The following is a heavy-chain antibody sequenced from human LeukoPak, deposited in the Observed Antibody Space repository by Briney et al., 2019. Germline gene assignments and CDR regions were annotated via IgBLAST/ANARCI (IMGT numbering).Heavy chain of an antibody. V-gene: IGHV3-7*01. D-gene: IGHD4-17*01. J-gene: IGHJ4*02. Sequence: PGGSLRLSCAASGFTFSSYWMSWVRQAPGKGLEWVANIKQDGSEKYYVDSVKGRFTISRDNAKNSLYLQMNSLRAEDTAVYYCARAGRSLRGSTPQAPDYWGQGTLVTVSS. CDR1: GFTFSSYW. CDR2: IKQDGSEK. CDR3: ARAGRSLRGSTPQAPDY.